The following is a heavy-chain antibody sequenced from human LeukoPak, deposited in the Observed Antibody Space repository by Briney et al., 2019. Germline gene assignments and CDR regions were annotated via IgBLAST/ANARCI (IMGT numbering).Heavy chain of an antibody. D-gene: IGHD6-13*01. CDR3: ARVGALSSSWLLY. J-gene: IGHJ4*02. Sequence: GGSLRLSCAASGFTFSDYYMTWIRQAPGKGLEWVSYITSSSSTIYYADSVKGRFTISRDNAKNSLYLQMNSLRAEDTAVYFCARVGALSSSWLLYWGQGTLVTVSS. V-gene: IGHV3-11*04. CDR1: GFTFSDYY. CDR2: ITSSSSTI.